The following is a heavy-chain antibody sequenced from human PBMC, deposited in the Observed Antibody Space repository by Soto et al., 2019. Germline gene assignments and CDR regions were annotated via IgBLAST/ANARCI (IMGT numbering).Heavy chain of an antibody. J-gene: IGHJ6*02. CDR2: IIPIFGTA. CDR3: ARAEWRGRKPRYYYYRMDV. CDR1: ADTFNSYA. V-gene: IGHV1-69*01. Sequence: KVACKAPADTFNSYAISWVRKAPVQGLDWMGGIIPIFGTANYAQKFHGRVTITADESTSTAYMELSSLRSEDTAVYYCARAEWRGRKPRYYYYRMDVWGQGTTVTVSS. D-gene: IGHD3-3*01.